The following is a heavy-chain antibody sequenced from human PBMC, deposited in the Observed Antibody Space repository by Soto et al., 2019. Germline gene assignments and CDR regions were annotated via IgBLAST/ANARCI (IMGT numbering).Heavy chain of an antibody. Sequence: SETLSLTCTVSGGSISSGDYYWSWIRQPPGKGLEWIGYIYYSGSTDYNPSLKSRLTMSLDTSKNHFSLKLRSVTAADTAVYYCARHRGPAPVYWGQGTLVTVSS. V-gene: IGHV4-30-4*01. CDR2: IYYSGST. CDR3: ARHRGPAPVY. J-gene: IGHJ4*02. CDR1: GGSISSGDYY. D-gene: IGHD3-10*01.